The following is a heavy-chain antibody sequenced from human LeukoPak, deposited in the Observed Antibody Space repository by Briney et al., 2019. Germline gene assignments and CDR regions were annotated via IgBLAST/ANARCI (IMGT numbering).Heavy chain of an antibody. V-gene: IGHV3-23*01. D-gene: IGHD6-13*01. CDR3: ARELWEQQPGTARLYYYYMDV. Sequence: PGGSLRLSCAASGFTFSSYAMSWVRQAPGKGLEWVSAISGSGGSTYYADSVKGRFTISRDNSKNTLYLQMNSLRAEDTAVYYCARELWEQQPGTARLYYYYMDVWGKGTTVTVSS. CDR2: ISGSGGST. J-gene: IGHJ6*03. CDR1: GFTFSSYA.